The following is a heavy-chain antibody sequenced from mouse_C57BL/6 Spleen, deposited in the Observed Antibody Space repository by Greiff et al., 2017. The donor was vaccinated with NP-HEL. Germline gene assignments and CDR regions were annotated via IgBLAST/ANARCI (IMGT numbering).Heavy chain of an antibody. CDR2: ISDGGSYT. CDR1: GFTFSSYA. D-gene: IGHD4-1*01. V-gene: IGHV5-4*01. J-gene: IGHJ4*01. CDR3: ARDRTGRGAMDY. Sequence: EVQGVESGGGLVKPGGSLKLSCAASGFTFSSYAMSWVRQTPEKRLEWVATISDGGSYTYYPDNVKGRFTISRDNAKNNLYLQVSHLKSEDTAMYYCARDRTGRGAMDYWGQGTSVTVSS.